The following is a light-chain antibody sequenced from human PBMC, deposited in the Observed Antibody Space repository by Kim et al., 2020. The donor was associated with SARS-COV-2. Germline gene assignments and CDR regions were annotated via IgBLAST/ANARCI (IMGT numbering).Light chain of an antibody. V-gene: IGLV2-14*03. CDR1: SSDVGAYNL. J-gene: IGLJ3*02. CDR3: TSYTRSDTWV. Sequence: QSALTQPASVSGSPGQSVTISCTGTSSDVGAYNLVSWYQQHPGKAPKFMIHDVSQRPSGVSNRFSGSKSGNTTSLTISGLQAEDEADYYRTSYTRSDTWVFGGGTQLTVL. CDR2: DVS.